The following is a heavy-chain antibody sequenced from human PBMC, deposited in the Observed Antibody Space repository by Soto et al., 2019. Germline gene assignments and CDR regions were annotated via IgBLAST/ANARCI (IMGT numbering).Heavy chain of an antibody. CDR1: GFTFSNYA. CDR3: SCCACSGCYRGYFDI. D-gene: IGHD2-15*01. J-gene: IGHJ2*01. V-gene: IGHV3-23*01. Sequence: PGGSLRLSCAASGFTFSNYAMGWVRQAPGKGLEWVSSISSSGGSTKYPDSVKGRFSISRDNFRNTLYLQMNSLRAEDTAVYWCSCCACSGCYRGYFDIWGRGTLVTVSS. CDR2: ISSSGGST.